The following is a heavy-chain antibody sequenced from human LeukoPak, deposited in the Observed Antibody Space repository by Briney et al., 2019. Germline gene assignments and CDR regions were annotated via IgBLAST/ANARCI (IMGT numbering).Heavy chain of an antibody. J-gene: IGHJ4*02. Sequence: GGSLRLSCAASGFTFSSYAMSWVRQAPGKGLEWVSAISGSGGSTYYADSVKGRFTISRDNSKNTLYLQMNSLRAEDTAVYYCAKVAMEQWLMGAYYFDYWGQGTLVTVSS. CDR1: GFTFSSYA. D-gene: IGHD6-19*01. CDR2: ISGSGGST. V-gene: IGHV3-23*01. CDR3: AKVAMEQWLMGAYYFDY.